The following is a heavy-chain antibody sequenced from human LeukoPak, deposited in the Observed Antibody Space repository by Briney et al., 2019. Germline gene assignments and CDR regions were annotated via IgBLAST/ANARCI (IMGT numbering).Heavy chain of an antibody. CDR2: ISYDGSNK. V-gene: IGHV3-30*03. D-gene: IGHD5-12*01. CDR3: ASAYSGYDTVTHA. Sequence: GGSLRLSCAASGFTFSSYGMHWVRQAPGKGLEWVAVISYDGSNKYYADSVKGRFTISRDNSKNTLYLQMNSLRAEDTAVYYCASAYSGYDTVTHAWGQGTLVTVSS. CDR1: GFTFSSYG. J-gene: IGHJ5*02.